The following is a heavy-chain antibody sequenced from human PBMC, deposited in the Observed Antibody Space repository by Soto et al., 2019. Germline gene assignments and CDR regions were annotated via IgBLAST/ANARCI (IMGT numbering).Heavy chain of an antibody. J-gene: IGHJ3*02. V-gene: IGHV3-30-3*01. D-gene: IGHD3-3*01. CDR1: GFTFSSYA. CDR3: ARPRLEWLPPTSDAFDI. Sequence: LSLTCAASGFTFSSYAMHWVRQAPGKGLEWVAVISYDGSNKYYADSVKGRFTISRDNSKNTLYLQMNSLRAEDTAVYYCARPRLEWLPPTSDAFDIWGQGTMVTVSS. CDR2: ISYDGSNK.